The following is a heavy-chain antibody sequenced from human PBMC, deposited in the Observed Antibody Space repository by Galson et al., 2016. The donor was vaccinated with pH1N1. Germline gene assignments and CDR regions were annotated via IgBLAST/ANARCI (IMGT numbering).Heavy chain of an antibody. J-gene: IGHJ4*02. V-gene: IGHV3-53*05. CDR2: VYSGGNT. CDR1: GFTVSSNY. D-gene: IGHD3-3*01. Sequence: SLRLSCAASGFTVSSNYMSWVRQAPGKGLEWVSIVYSGGNTYYADSVKGRFTISRDNSNNTLYLQMNSLRAEDTAVYYCARVWSYDFWSGLGDFYFDYWGQGILVTVSS. CDR3: ARVWSYDFWSGLGDFYFDY.